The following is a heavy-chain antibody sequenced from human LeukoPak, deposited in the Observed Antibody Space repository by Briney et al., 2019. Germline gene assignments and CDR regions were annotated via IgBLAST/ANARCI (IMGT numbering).Heavy chain of an antibody. J-gene: IGHJ6*02. CDR2: ISAYNGNT. D-gene: IGHD3-22*01. CDR1: GYTFTSYS. Sequence: GASVKVSCKASGYTFTSYSITWVRQAPGQGLEWMGWISAYNGNTNYAQKLQGRVTMTTDTSTSTAYMELRSLRSDDTAVYYCAGYDSSGTGYYYYGMDVWGQGTTVTVSS. CDR3: AGYDSSGTGYYYYGMDV. V-gene: IGHV1-18*04.